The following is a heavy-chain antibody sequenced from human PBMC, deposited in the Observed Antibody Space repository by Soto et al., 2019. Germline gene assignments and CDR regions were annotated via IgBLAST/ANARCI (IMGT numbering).Heavy chain of an antibody. CDR1: GFTFSSSA. J-gene: IGHJ4*02. V-gene: IGHV1-58*01. Sequence: MQLVQSGPEVKKPGTSMKVSCKASGFTFSSSAVQWVRQARGQRLEWMGWIVLGSGHTRYAQKFQERVTSTRDMSTSTAYMELSRLRSDDTAVYYCAAWELPKILDSWGQGTLVTVSS. CDR3: AAWELPKILDS. CDR2: IVLGSGHT. D-gene: IGHD1-7*01.